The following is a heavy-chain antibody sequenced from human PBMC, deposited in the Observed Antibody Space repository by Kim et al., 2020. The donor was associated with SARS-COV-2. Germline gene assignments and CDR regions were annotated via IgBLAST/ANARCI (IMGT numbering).Heavy chain of an antibody. J-gene: IGHJ4*02. V-gene: IGHV4-61*01. CDR3: ARMADYGGNSVDY. D-gene: IGHD4-17*01. Sequence: SETLSLTCTVSGGSVSSGSYYWSWIRQPPGKGLEWIGYIYYGGSTNYNPSLKSRVTISVDTSKNQFSLKLSSVTAADTAVYYCARMADYGGNSVDYWGQGTLVTVSS. CDR2: IYYGGST. CDR1: GGSVSSGSYY.